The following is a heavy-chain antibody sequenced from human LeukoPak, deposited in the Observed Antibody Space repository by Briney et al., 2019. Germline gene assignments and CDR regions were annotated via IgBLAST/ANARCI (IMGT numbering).Heavy chain of an antibody. CDR2: INHSGGT. CDR3: ARVKDPGGYYYYYYMDV. J-gene: IGHJ6*03. V-gene: IGHV4-34*01. CDR1: GFTFGSYG. Sequence: GSLRLSCAASGFTFGSYGMHWVRQAPGKGLEWIGEINHSGGTKYNPSLKSRVTISVDTSKNQFSLKLSSVTAADTAMYYCARVKDPGGYYYYYYMDVWGKGTTVTVSS. D-gene: IGHD3-16*01.